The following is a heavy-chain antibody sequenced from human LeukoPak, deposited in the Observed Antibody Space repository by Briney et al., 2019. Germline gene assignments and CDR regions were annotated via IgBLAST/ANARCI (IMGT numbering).Heavy chain of an antibody. Sequence: GGSLRLSCAASGFTFSSYEMNWVRQAPGKGLEWVSYISSSGSTIYYADSVKGRFTISRDNAKNSLYLQMNSLRAEDTAVYYCSREIGDIVVVPAATDYYYYYYMDVWGKGTTVTVSS. V-gene: IGHV3-48*03. J-gene: IGHJ6*03. CDR2: ISSSGSTI. D-gene: IGHD2-2*01. CDR3: SREIGDIVVVPAATDYYYYYYMDV. CDR1: GFTFSSYE.